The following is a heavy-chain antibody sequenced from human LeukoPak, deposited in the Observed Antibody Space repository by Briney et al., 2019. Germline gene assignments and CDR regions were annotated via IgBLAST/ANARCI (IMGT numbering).Heavy chain of an antibody. V-gene: IGHV4-38-2*01. CDR1: GDSISSGYY. CDR3: ARGPRLYCSSTSRYFNWFDP. CDR2: IYHSGST. J-gene: IGHJ5*02. Sequence: SETLSLTCVVSGDSISSGYYWGWIRQPPGKGLEWVGSIYHSGSTYYNPSLKSRVTISVDTSKNQFSLKESSVTAADTAVYYCARGPRLYCSSTSRYFNWFDPWGQGTLVTVSS. D-gene: IGHD2-2*01.